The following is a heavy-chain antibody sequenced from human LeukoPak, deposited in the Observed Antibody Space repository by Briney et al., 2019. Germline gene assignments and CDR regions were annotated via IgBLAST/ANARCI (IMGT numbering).Heavy chain of an antibody. CDR1: GFTFSSYS. V-gene: IGHV3-21*01. CDR2: ISSSSSYI. J-gene: IGHJ4*02. Sequence: GGSLRLSCAASGFTFSSYSMNWVRQAPGKGLEWVSSISSSSSYIYYADSVKGRFTISRDNAKNSLYLQMNSLRAEDTAVYYCARASGYSSGWYPNGGDYWGQGTLVTASS. CDR3: ARASGYSSGWYPNGGDY. D-gene: IGHD6-19*01.